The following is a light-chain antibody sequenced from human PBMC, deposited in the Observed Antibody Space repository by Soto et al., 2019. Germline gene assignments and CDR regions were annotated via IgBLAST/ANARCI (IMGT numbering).Light chain of an antibody. Sequence: DIQMTQSPSSVSASVGDRVTITCRASQGISRWLAWYQQKPGKAPKLLVYAASSLQSGDPSRFSGSGYGTDFTLTISSLQPEDFATYYCQQANSFTITFGQGTRLEIK. CDR2: AAS. CDR3: QQANSFTIT. J-gene: IGKJ5*01. CDR1: QGISRW. V-gene: IGKV1D-12*01.